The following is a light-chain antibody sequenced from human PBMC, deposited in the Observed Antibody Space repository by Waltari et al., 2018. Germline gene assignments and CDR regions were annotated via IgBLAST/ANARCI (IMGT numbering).Light chain of an antibody. CDR1: QSLLHSNGYNY. V-gene: IGKV2-28*01. J-gene: IGKJ1*01. CDR2: VAS. CDR3: KQTRETPQT. Sequence: DIVMTQSPVSLSVTPGEPASISCRSSQSLLHSNGYNYVDWHVQKPWQSPQLLIYVASKRASGVPDRFSGSGSGTDFTLKISRVEAEDVGVYYCKQTRETPQTFGQGTKVEIK.